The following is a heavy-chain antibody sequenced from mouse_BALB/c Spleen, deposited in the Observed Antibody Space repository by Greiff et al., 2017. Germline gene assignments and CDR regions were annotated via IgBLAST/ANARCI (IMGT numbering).Heavy chain of an antibody. V-gene: IGHV5-6*01. CDR1: GFTFSSYG. CDR3: ARHLDYYGSSFYWYFDV. D-gene: IGHD1-1*01. Sequence: EVKLVESGGDLVKPGGSLKLSCAASGFTFSSYGMSWVRQTPDKRLEWVATISSGGSYTYYPDTVKGRFTISRDNAKNTLYLQMSSLKSEDTAMYYCARHLDYYGSSFYWYFDVWGAGTTVTVSS. CDR2: ISSGGSYT. J-gene: IGHJ1*01.